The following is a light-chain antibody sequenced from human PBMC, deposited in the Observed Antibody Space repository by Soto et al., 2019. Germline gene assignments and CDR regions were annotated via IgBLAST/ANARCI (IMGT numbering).Light chain of an antibody. V-gene: IGKV1-5*01. Sequence: DIQMTQSPSTLSASVGDRVTITCRASQSISSWLAWYQQKPGKAPKLLIYDDSSLESGVPTRFSGRGSGTEFTLTIISLQPDDFATYYCQQYNSYSPETFGQGTKVEIK. CDR2: DDS. CDR1: QSISSW. CDR3: QQYNSYSPET. J-gene: IGKJ1*01.